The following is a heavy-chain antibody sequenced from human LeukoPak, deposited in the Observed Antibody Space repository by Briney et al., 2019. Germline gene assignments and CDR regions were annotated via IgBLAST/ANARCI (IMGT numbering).Heavy chain of an antibody. CDR2: IYTSGST. CDR3: ARHGYDSSGYQDYYFDY. D-gene: IGHD3-22*01. CDR1: GGSISSCY. Sequence: PSETLSLTCTVSGGSISSCYWSWIRQPPGKGLEWIGYIYTSGSTNYNPSLKSRVTISVDTSKNQFSLKLSSVTAADTAVYYCARHGYDSSGYQDYYFDYWGQGTLVTVSS. J-gene: IGHJ4*02. V-gene: IGHV4-4*09.